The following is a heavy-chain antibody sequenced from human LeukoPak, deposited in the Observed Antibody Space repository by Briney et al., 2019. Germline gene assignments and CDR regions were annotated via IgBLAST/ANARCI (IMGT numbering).Heavy chain of an antibody. Sequence: ASVKVSCKASKYTFTDYYMHWVRQAPGQGLEWMGWINPNSGGTNYAQKFQGRVAMTRDTSISTAYMELSRLRPDDTAVYYCASSWFGELPYFDYWGQGTLVTVSS. D-gene: IGHD3-10*01. CDR1: KYTFTDYY. CDR2: INPNSGGT. CDR3: ASSWFGELPYFDY. J-gene: IGHJ4*02. V-gene: IGHV1-2*02.